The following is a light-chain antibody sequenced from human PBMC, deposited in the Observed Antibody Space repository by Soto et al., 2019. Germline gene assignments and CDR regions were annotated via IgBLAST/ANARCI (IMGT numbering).Light chain of an antibody. CDR2: GAS. CDR1: QSVSSSY. CDR3: QQYGSSFTWT. Sequence: EIVLTQSPGTLSLCPGERVTLSCRASQSVSSSYLAWYQQKPGQTPRVLIYGASSRATGIPDRFSGSGSGTDFTLTISRLEPEDFAVYYCQQYGSSFTWTFGQGTKVDIK. V-gene: IGKV3-20*01. J-gene: IGKJ1*01.